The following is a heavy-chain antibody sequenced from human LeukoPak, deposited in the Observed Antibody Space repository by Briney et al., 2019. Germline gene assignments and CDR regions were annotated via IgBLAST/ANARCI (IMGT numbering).Heavy chain of an antibody. CDR1: GASISSYR. CDR3: ARDSGTTGEVKFDP. CDR2: IYGSGST. Sequence: SETLSLTCSVSGASISSYRSWIRQPAGKGLEWIGRIYGSGSTNYNPSLQSRITMSLDTSKNQVSLKITSVTAADTAVYYCARDSGTTGEVKFDPWGPGTLVIVSS. V-gene: IGHV4-4*07. D-gene: IGHD3-10*01. J-gene: IGHJ5*02.